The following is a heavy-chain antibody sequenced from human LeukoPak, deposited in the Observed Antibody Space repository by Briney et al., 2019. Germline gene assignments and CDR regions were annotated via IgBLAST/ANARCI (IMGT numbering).Heavy chain of an antibody. CDR3: ARLAPSSSAMDV. CDR1: GGSISSYY. Sequence: PSETLSLTCTVSGGSISSYYWSWIRQPAGKGLEWIGYIYYSGSTNYNPSLKSRVIISVDTSKNQFSLKLTSVTAAGTAVYYCARLAPSSSAMDVWGQGTTVTVSS. D-gene: IGHD6-6*01. V-gene: IGHV4-59*08. CDR2: IYYSGST. J-gene: IGHJ6*02.